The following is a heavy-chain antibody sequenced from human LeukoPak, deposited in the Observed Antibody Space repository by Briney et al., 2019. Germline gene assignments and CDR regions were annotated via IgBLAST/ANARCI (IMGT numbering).Heavy chain of an antibody. D-gene: IGHD3-3*01. CDR3: ARDFVARYYDFQTNWFDP. CDR2: IYTSGST. CDR1: GGSISSYY. Sequence: SETLSLTCTVSGGSISSYYWSWMRQPAGKGLEWIGRIYTSGSTNDNPSLKRRVTMSVDTSKNQFSLKLSSVTAADTAVYYCARDFVARYYDFQTNWFDPWGQGTLVTVSS. V-gene: IGHV4-4*07. J-gene: IGHJ5*02.